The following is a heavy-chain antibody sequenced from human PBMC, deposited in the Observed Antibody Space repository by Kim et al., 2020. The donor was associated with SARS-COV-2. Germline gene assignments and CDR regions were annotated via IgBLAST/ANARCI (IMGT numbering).Heavy chain of an antibody. V-gene: IGHV1-3*01. CDR2: INPGNGNT. Sequence: ASVKVSCEASGYTFTTYAVHWLRQAPGQSLEWMGWINPGNGNTKYSQNFQGRVTFTRDTSATTAYMELSSLRSEDTAVFYCARSPFAYTHYCDFWGQGTLVNVSS. D-gene: IGHD2-21*01. CDR1: GYTFTTYA. J-gene: IGHJ4*02. CDR3: ARSPFAYTHYCDF.